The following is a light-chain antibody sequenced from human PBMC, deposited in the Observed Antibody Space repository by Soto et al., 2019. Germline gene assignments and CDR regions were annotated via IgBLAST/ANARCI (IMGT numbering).Light chain of an antibody. CDR3: QQHDRYPWT. CDR1: QSITGW. CDR2: DAS. J-gene: IGKJ1*01. V-gene: IGKV1-5*01. Sequence: DIQMTQSPSTLSASVGDRVTITCRASQSITGWLAWYQQKPGKAPKLLIYDASSLESGVPSRFSGSGSGTEFTLTISSLQPDDFATYYCQQHDRYPWTFGQGTKVEIK.